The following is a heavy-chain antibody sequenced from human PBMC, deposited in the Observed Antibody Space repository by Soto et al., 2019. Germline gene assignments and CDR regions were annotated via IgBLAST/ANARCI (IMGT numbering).Heavy chain of an antibody. CDR1: GFTFSSYA. CDR3: AKDTRYADYVRWFDS. V-gene: IGHV3-23*01. D-gene: IGHD4-17*01. Sequence: EVHLLESGGGLVQPGGSLRLSCTASGFTFSSYAMTWVRQAPGRGLEGVSGITASGGRTFYADSVKGRFTISTANSRSTLYLQMNSLRAEDTAVYYCAKDTRYADYVRWFDSWGQGTLVTVSS. CDR2: ITASGGRT. J-gene: IGHJ5*01.